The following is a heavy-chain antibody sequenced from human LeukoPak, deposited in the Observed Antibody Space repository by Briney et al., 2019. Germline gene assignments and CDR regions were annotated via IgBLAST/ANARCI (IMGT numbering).Heavy chain of an antibody. CDR3: VKGSYCSSASCSKLDWFHP. Sequence: GGSLRLSCSASGFTLSSYAMHWVRQAPGKGLEYVSAISSNGGRTYYADSVKGRFTTSRVTCKNTLCLQMTSVRAENTAVYYCVKGSYCSSASCSKLDWFHPWGQGTLVTVSS. CDR2: ISSNGGRT. CDR1: GFTLSSYA. V-gene: IGHV3-64D*08. D-gene: IGHD2-2*01. J-gene: IGHJ5*02.